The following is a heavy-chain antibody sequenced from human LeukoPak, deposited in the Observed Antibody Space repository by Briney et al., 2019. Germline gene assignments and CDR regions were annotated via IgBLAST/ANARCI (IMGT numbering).Heavy chain of an antibody. V-gene: IGHV3-30*03. Sequence: GGSLRLSCAASGFTFSSYGMHWVRQAPGKGLEWVAVISYDGSNKYYADSVKGRFTISRDNAKNSLYLQMNSLRAEDTAVYYCYGDLLTAPQYYFDYWGQGTLVTVSS. D-gene: IGHD4-17*01. CDR1: GFTFSSYG. CDR3: YGDLLTAPQYYFDY. CDR2: ISYDGSNK. J-gene: IGHJ4*02.